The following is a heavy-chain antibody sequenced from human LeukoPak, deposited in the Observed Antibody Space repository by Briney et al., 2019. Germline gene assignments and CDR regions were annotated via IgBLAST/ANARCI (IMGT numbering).Heavy chain of an antibody. J-gene: IGHJ4*02. CDR1: GGTFSSYA. D-gene: IGHD1-7*01. CDR3: ARDWNYAIDY. V-gene: IGHV1-69*05. CDR2: VIPIFGTA. Sequence: GSSVKVSCKASGGTFSSYAISWVRQAPGQGLEWMGRVIPIFGTANYAQKFQGRVTITTDESTSTAYMELSSLRSEDTAAYYCARDWNYAIDYWGQGTLVTVSS.